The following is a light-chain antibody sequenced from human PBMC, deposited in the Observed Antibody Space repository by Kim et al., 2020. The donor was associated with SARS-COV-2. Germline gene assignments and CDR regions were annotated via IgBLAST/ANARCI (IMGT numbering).Light chain of an antibody. CDR2: GAS. CDR3: QQYGSSPLT. J-gene: IGKJ4*01. V-gene: IGKV3-20*01. CDR1: QGVRSND. Sequence: LSPGERDTVSCRASQGVRSNDVAWYQQKPGQAPRLVIYGASSRATGIPDRFSGSGSETDFTLTISRLDPEDFAVYYCQQYGSSPLTFGGGTKLEI.